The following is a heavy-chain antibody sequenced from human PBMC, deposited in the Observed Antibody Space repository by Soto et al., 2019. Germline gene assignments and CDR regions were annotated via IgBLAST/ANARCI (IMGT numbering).Heavy chain of an antibody. CDR2: IYYTGST. Sequence: SETLSLTCTVSGDSINNYYWSWIRQPPGKRLEWIGYIYYTGSTTYNPSLESRVTMSVDTSKNQFSLNLRSVNAADTAVYYCAKYRRTAAEGYTLDFGGRGTLVTVSS. CDR3: AKYRRTAAEGYTLDF. V-gene: IGHV4-59*01. CDR1: GDSINNYY. D-gene: IGHD6-13*01. J-gene: IGHJ4*02.